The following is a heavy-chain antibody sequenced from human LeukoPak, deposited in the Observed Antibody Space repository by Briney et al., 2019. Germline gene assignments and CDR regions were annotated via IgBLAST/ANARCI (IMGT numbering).Heavy chain of an antibody. D-gene: IGHD5-24*01. CDR3: AGSRDGSNFAFDL. V-gene: IGHV3-11*03. J-gene: IGHJ3*01. Sequence: GGSLRLSCKVSGFTFSDYYMSWIRQAPGKGLEWLSYISGGGRYTNYADSVRGRYTISRDNAKYSVYLQMNSLRVEDTARYYCAGSRDGSNFAFDLWGLGTLVTVSS. CDR1: GFTFSDYY. CDR2: ISGGGRYT.